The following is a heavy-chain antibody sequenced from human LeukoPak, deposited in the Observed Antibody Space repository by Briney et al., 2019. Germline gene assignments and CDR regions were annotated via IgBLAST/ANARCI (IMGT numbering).Heavy chain of an antibody. CDR2: ISSSSSYI. CDR1: GFTFSSYS. V-gene: IGHV3-21*01. D-gene: IGHD2-21*02. CDR3: ARAETANLSFDI. Sequence: GGSLRLSCAASGFTFSSYSMNWVRQAPGKGLEWVSSISSSSSYIYYADSVKGRFTISRDNAKNSLYLQMNSLRAEDTAVYYCARAETANLSFDIWGQGTMVTVSS. J-gene: IGHJ3*02.